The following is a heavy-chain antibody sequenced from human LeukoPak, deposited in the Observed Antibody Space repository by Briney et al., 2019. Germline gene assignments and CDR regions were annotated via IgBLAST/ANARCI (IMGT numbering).Heavy chain of an antibody. Sequence: PGGSLRLSCAASGFTFSSYAMSWVRQAPGKGLEWVSAISGSGGSTYYADFVKGRFTISRDNSKNTLYLQMNSLRAEDTAVYYCAKVVYGDYGYYYYYYGMDVWGQGTTVTVSS. V-gene: IGHV3-23*01. J-gene: IGHJ6*02. CDR2: ISGSGGST. CDR3: AKVVYGDYGYYYYYYGMDV. D-gene: IGHD4-17*01. CDR1: GFTFSSYA.